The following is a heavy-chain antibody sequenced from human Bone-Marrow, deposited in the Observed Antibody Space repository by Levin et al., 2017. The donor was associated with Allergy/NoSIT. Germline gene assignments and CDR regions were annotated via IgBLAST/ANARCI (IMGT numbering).Heavy chain of an antibody. V-gene: IGHV3-7*01. CDR2: IKQDGRET. D-gene: IGHD2-2*01. CDR1: GFTFSSYG. Sequence: PGGSLRLSCAASGFTFSSYGMSWVRQAPGKGLEWVASIKQDGRETYYVDSVKGRFTISRDNAKNSLYLQMSSLRAEDTAVYYCARVVPAAVGAFDYWGQGTLVTVSS. J-gene: IGHJ4*02. CDR3: ARVVPAAVGAFDY.